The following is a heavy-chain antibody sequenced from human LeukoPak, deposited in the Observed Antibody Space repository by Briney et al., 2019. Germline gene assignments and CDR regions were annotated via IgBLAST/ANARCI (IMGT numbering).Heavy chain of an antibody. CDR1: GFTFSSYW. CDR2: INSDGSST. CDR3: ARGGGYGGNSYYYYMDV. V-gene: IGHV3-74*01. D-gene: IGHD4-23*01. J-gene: IGHJ6*03. Sequence: PGGSLRLSCAASGFTFSSYWMHWVRQAPGKGLVWVSRINSDGSSTSYADSVKGRFTISRDNAKNTLYLQMNSLRAEDTAVYYCARGGGYGGNSYYYYMDVWGKGTTVTISS.